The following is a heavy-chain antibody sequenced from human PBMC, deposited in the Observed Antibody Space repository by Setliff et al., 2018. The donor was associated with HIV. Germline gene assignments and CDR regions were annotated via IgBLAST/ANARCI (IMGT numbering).Heavy chain of an antibody. J-gene: IGHJ4*02. CDR1: DDPINSFY. D-gene: IGHD6-13*01. CDR2: IYTSGST. Sequence: PSETLSLTCTVSDDPINSFYWSWIRQPPGKGLEWIGYIYTSGSTNYNPSLEGRVTISVDTSKNQFSLKLSSVTAADTAIYYCARGSRSHEGMFGYWGQGTLVTVSS. V-gene: IGHV4-4*09. CDR3: ARGSRSHEGMFGY.